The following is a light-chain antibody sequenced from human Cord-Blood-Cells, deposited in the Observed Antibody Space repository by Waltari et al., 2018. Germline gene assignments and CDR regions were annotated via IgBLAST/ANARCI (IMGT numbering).Light chain of an antibody. CDR2: GAS. Sequence: EIVMTQSPATLSVSPGERATLSCMASQSVSSNLAWYPQKPGQAPRLLIYGASTRATGIPARFSGRGSGTEFTLTISSLQSEDFAVYYCQQYNNWPPWTCGQGTKVEIK. CDR3: QQYNNWPPWT. CDR1: QSVSSN. V-gene: IGKV3-15*01. J-gene: IGKJ1*01.